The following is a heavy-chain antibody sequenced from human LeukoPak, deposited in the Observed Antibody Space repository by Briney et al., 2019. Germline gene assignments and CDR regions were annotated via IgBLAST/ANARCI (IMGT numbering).Heavy chain of an antibody. CDR3: ATPIANGSGSYLGY. CDR1: GGSFSGYY. V-gene: IGHV4-34*01. D-gene: IGHD3-10*01. J-gene: IGHJ4*02. CDR2: ISHSGST. Sequence: SETLSLTCAVYGGSFSGYYWSWIRQPPGKGLEWIGEISHSGSTNYNPSLKSRVTISVDTSKNQFSLKLSSVTAADTAVYYCATPIANGSGSYLGYWGQGTLVTVSS.